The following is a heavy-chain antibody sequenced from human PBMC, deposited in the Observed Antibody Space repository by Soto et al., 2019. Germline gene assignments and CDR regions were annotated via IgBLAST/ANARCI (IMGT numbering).Heavy chain of an antibody. CDR2: IMSDGSAK. V-gene: IGHV3-33*01. J-gene: IGHJ3*02. CDR1: GFPFSFYG. D-gene: IGHD3-3*02. Sequence: QPGGSLRLSCAVSGFPFSFYGFHWVRQPPGKGLEWVGVIMSDGSAKYHADSVEGRFIISRDNSKDTLYLQMNSLRAEDTAVYYCARDNAFDNENGFDMWGQGTMVTVS. CDR3: ARDNAFDNENGFDM.